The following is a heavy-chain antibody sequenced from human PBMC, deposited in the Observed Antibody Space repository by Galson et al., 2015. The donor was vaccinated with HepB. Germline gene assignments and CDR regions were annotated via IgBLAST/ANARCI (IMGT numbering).Heavy chain of an antibody. CDR2: IYPGDSDT. Sequence: QSGAEVKKPGESLKISCKGSGYSFTSYWIGWVRQMPGKGLEWMGIIYPGDSDTRYSPSFQGQVTISADKSISTAYLQWSSLKASDTAMYYCARQGREVYYGSGSGDWFDPWGQGTLVTVSS. CDR1: GYSFTSYW. D-gene: IGHD3-10*01. CDR3: ARQGREVYYGSGSGDWFDP. V-gene: IGHV5-51*01. J-gene: IGHJ5*02.